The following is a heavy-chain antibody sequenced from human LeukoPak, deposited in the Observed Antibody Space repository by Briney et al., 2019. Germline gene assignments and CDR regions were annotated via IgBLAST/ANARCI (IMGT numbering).Heavy chain of an antibody. CDR2: IKQDGSEK. D-gene: IGHD4-17*01. Sequence: PGGSLRLSCAASGFTFSSYWMTWVRQAPGKGLEWVANIKQDGSEKYYVDSVKGRFTISRDNAKNSLYLQKDSLRAEDTAMYFCARDRGWGLRFLDHWGQGTLVTVSS. CDR1: GFTFSSYW. J-gene: IGHJ4*02. CDR3: ARDRGWGLRFLDH. V-gene: IGHV3-7*01.